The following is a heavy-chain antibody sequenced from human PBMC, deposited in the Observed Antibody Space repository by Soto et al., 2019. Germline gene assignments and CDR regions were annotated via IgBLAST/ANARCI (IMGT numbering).Heavy chain of an antibody. Sequence: GGSLRLSCAASEFTFSNYAMSWVRQAPGKGLEWVSSISDNGGTTYYADPVKGRFTISRDNSKNTLYLQMNSLRAEDTAVYYCAKSKGREGYYYGSGTLTYYYYYGMDVWGQGTTVTVSS. CDR2: ISDNGGTT. D-gene: IGHD3-10*01. J-gene: IGHJ6*02. CDR3: AKSKGREGYYYGSGTLTYYYYYGMDV. CDR1: EFTFSNYA. V-gene: IGHV3-23*01.